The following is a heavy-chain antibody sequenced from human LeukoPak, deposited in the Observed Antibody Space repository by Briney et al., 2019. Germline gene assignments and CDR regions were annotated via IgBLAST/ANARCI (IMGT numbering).Heavy chain of an antibody. J-gene: IGHJ4*02. D-gene: IGHD2-21*01. CDR1: GFTFSSYA. CDR3: AKFLPTHIVVANYYFDY. Sequence: PGGSLRPSXAASGFTFSSYAMSWVRQAPGKGLEWVSAISGSGGSTYYADSVKGRFTISRDNSKNTLYLQMNSLRAEDTAVYYCAKFLPTHIVVANYYFDYWGQGTLVTVSS. V-gene: IGHV3-23*01. CDR2: ISGSGGST.